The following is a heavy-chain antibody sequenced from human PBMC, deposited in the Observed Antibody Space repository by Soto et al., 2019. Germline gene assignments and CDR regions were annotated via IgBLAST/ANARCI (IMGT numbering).Heavy chain of an antibody. V-gene: IGHV3-15*07. D-gene: IGHD1-26*01. CDR2: IKSKTDGGTT. CDR3: TTVTKWELLYWYFDL. Sequence: LRCSAVGLTFGNAGMNCVRQTTGKGLEWVGRIKSKTDGGTTDYAAPVKGRFTISRDDSKNTLYLQMNSLKTEDTAVYYCTTVTKWELLYWYFDLWGRGTLVTVSS. CDR1: GLTFGNAG. J-gene: IGHJ2*01.